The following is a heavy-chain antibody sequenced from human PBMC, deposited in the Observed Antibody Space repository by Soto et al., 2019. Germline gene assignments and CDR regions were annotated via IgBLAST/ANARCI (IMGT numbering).Heavy chain of an antibody. V-gene: IGHV3-23*01. J-gene: IGHJ4*02. Sequence: GGSLRLSWEGSGFIFSDYGISWVSQSPEKGLQWVSAMSGSGGSRYYADSVKGRFTISRDNSKNTVYLQMSSLRGDDTAICYCAKTFGSNWLLDYWGQGTLVTVS. D-gene: IGHD1-26*01. CDR3: AKTFGSNWLLDY. CDR2: MSGSGGSR. CDR1: GFIFSDYG.